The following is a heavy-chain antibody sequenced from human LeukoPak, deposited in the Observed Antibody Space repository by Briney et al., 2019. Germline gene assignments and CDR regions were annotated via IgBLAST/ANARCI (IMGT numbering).Heavy chain of an antibody. J-gene: IGHJ5*02. D-gene: IGHD2-2*01. CDR2: ISAYNGNT. CDR3: ARGTHCSSTSCYGWLDP. CDR1: GYTFTSYG. Sequence: ASVKVSCKASGYTFTSYGISWVRQAPGQGLEWMGWISAYNGNTNYAQKLQGRVTMTTDTPTSTAYMELSSLRSDDTAVYYCARGTHCSSTSCYGWLDPWGQGTLVTVSS. V-gene: IGHV1-18*01.